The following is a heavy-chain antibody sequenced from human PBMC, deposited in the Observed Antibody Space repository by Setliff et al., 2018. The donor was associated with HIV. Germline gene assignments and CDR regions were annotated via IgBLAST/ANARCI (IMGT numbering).Heavy chain of an antibody. Sequence: LRLSCATSGFTFSNYAMSWVRQAPGEGLEWVSAILSTGERTFYADSVKGRFTISRDNSKNTLYLQMNSLRAEDTAVYYCAKDRWGGKPYYFDYWGQGTLVTVSS. CDR1: GFTFSNYA. CDR3: AKDRWGGKPYYFDY. D-gene: IGHD7-27*01. V-gene: IGHV3-23*01. CDR2: ILSTGERT. J-gene: IGHJ4*02.